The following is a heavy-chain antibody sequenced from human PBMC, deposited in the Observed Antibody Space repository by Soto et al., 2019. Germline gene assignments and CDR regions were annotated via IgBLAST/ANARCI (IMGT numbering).Heavy chain of an antibody. J-gene: IGHJ6*03. CDR2: INSDGSST. Sequence: PGGSLRLSCAASGFTFSSYWMHWVRQAPGKGLVWVSRINSDGSSTSYAESVKGRFTISRDNAKNTLYLQMNSLRAEDTDGYYSARDRCLAAAGPAESYYYYYMDVWGKGTTVTVSS. CDR1: GFTFSSYW. CDR3: ARDRCLAAAGPAESYYYYYMDV. V-gene: IGHV3-74*01. D-gene: IGHD6-13*01.